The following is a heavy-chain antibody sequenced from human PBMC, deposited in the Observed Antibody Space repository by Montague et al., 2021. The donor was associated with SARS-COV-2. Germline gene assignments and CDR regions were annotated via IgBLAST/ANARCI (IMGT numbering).Heavy chain of an antibody. J-gene: IGHJ5*02. CDR3: ARPYSGSYLGWFDP. Sequence: SLRLSCAASGFTFSSYAMHWVRQAPSKGLEWVAVISYDGSNKYYADSVKGRFTISRDNSKNTLYLQMNSLRAEDTAVYYCARPYSGSYLGWFDPWGQGTLVTVSS. CDR1: GFTFSSYA. D-gene: IGHD1-26*01. CDR2: ISYDGSNK. V-gene: IGHV3-30*04.